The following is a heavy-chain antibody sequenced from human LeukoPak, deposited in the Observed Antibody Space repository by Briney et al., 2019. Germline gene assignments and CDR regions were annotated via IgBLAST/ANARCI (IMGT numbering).Heavy chain of an antibody. D-gene: IGHD1-26*01. CDR3: ARDQGLGATNFDY. Sequence: GGSLRLSCAASGFTFSSYWMSWVRQAPGKGLEWVANIKQDGSEKYYVDSVKGRFTISRDNAKNSLYLQMNSLRAEDTAVYYCARDQGLGATNFDYWGQGTLVTVSS. V-gene: IGHV3-7*01. J-gene: IGHJ4*02. CDR1: GFTFSSYW. CDR2: IKQDGSEK.